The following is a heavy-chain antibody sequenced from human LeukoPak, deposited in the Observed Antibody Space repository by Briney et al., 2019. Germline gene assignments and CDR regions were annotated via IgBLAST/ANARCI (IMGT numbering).Heavy chain of an antibody. CDR2: IYYSGST. CDR3: ARLYYYDSSEIDY. D-gene: IGHD3-22*01. CDR1: GGSISSSSYY. Sequence: PSETLSLTCTVSGGSISSSSYYWGWIRQPPGKGLEWIGSIYYSGSTYYNPSLKSRVTISVDTSKNQFSLKLSSVTAADTAVYYCARLYYYDSSEIDYWGQGTLVTVSS. J-gene: IGHJ4*02. V-gene: IGHV4-39*07.